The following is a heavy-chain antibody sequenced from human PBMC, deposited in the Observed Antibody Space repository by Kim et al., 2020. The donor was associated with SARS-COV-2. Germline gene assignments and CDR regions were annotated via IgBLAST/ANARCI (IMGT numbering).Heavy chain of an antibody. Sequence: SQTLSLTCAVYGGSFSGYYWSWIRQPPGKGLEWIGEINHSGSTNYNPSLKSRVTISVDTSKNQFSLKLSSVTAADTAVYYCARGEYSSSWDGKHNWFDPW. CDR3: ARGEYSSSWDGKHNWFDP. CDR2: INHSGST. CDR1: GGSFSGYY. V-gene: IGHV4-34*01. D-gene: IGHD6-13*01. J-gene: IGHJ5*02.